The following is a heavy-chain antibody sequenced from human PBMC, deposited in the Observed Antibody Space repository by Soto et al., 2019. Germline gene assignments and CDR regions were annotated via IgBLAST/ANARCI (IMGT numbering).Heavy chain of an antibody. Sequence: GGSLRLSCAASGFSLANYPMNWVRQTPGKGLEWISYSSPRGDTIYYADSVEGRFTISRDNARNSLSLHMSSLRDEDSALYYCAKGPHTNVGWPYHFESWRQGVPVTVSS. CDR2: SSPRGDTI. D-gene: IGHD3-9*01. J-gene: IGHJ4*02. CDR1: GFSLANYP. CDR3: AKGPHTNVGWPYHFES. V-gene: IGHV3-48*02.